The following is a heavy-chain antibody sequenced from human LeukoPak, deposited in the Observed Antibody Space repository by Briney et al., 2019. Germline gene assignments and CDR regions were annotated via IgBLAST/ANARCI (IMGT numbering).Heavy chain of an antibody. V-gene: IGHV3-23*01. CDR1: GFTFSSYA. CDR3: AKPYSREGWLLPLYY. J-gene: IGHJ4*02. D-gene: IGHD3-22*01. Sequence: GGSLRLSCAASGFTFSSYAMSWVRQAPGKGLEWVSGISAGGSTNYADSVKGRFTISRDNSKNTLYLQMNSLRAEDTAVYYRAKPYSREGWLLPLYYWGQGTLVTVSS. CDR2: ISAGGST.